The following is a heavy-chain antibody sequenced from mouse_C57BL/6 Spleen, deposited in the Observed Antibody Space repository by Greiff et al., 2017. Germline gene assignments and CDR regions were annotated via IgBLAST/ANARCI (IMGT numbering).Heavy chain of an antibody. Sequence: EVMLVESGGGLVKPGGSLKLSCAASGFTFSDYGMNWVRQAPEKGLEWVAYISSGSSTIYYAGTVKGRFTISRDNAKNTLFLQMTSLRSEDTAMYYCAFTTVGGYYAMDYWGQGTSVTVSS. CDR1: GFTFSDYG. CDR2: ISSGSSTI. J-gene: IGHJ4*01. CDR3: AFTTVGGYYAMDY. V-gene: IGHV5-17*01. D-gene: IGHD1-1*01.